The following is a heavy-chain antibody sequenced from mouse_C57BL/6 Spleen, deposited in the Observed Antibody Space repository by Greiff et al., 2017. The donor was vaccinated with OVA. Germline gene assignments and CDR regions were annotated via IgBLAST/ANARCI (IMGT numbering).Heavy chain of an antibody. CDR1: GYTFTSYW. CDR2: IDPSDSNT. J-gene: IGHJ4*01. V-gene: IGHV1-50*01. CDR3: ARWMDY. Sequence: QVQLQQPGAELVKPGASVKLSCKASGYTFTSYWMQWVKQRPGQGLEWIGEIDPSDSNTNYNQKFKGKATLTVDTSSSTAYMQLSSLTSEDSAVYYCARWMDYWGQGTSVTVSS.